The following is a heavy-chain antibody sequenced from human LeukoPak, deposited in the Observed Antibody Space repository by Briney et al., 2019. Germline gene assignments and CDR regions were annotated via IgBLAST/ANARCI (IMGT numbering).Heavy chain of an antibody. CDR2: IYYSGTT. CDR1: GGSISSSSYY. Sequence: TSETLSLTCTVSGGSISSSSYYWGWIRQPPGKGLEWIGSIYYSGTTYYNPSLKSRVTISVDTSKNQFSLKLSSVTAADTAVYYCARRPDLLYFDYWAQGTLVTVSS. V-gene: IGHV4-39*01. J-gene: IGHJ4*02. CDR3: ARRPDLLYFDY.